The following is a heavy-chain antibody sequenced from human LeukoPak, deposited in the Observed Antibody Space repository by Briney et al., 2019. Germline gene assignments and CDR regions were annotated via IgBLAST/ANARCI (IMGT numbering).Heavy chain of an antibody. CDR3: ARATSKGGLDI. D-gene: IGHD2-15*01. J-gene: IGHJ3*02. V-gene: IGHV3-74*01. CDR2: INSDGYSI. CDR1: GFTFSSYW. Sequence: PGGSLRLSCAASGFTFSSYWMHWVRQAPGRGLVWVSRINSDGYSISYADSVKGRFTISRNNAKNTLYLQMNSLRAEDTAVYYCARATSKGGLDIWGQGTVATISS.